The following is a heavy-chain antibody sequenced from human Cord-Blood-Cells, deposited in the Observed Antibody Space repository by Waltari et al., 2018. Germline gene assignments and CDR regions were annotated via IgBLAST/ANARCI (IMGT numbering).Heavy chain of an antibody. J-gene: IGHJ3*02. Sequence: QVQLVQSGAEVKKPGSSVKVSYKTSVGTFSSYAISWVQQAPGQGLEWMGRMNPVLSIANDANKFQGRVTMTEDKSTSTAYMELGSLRSEDTAVYYCARVDSSGWYQPFDIWGQGTMVTVSS. D-gene: IGHD6-19*01. CDR3: ARVDSSGWYQPFDI. CDR1: VGTFSSYA. CDR2: MNPVLSIA. V-gene: IGHV1-69*09.